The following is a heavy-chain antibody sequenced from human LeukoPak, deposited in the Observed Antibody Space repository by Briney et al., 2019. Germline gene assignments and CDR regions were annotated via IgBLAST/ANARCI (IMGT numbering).Heavy chain of an antibody. J-gene: IGHJ6*02. CDR3: ARDYGGIFYGMDV. D-gene: IGHD2/OR15-2a*01. CDR2: IYHSGST. V-gene: IGHV4-30-2*01. CDR1: GGSISSGGYS. Sequence: SETLSLTCAVSGGSISSGGYSWSWIRQPPGKGLEWIGYIYHSGSTYYNPSLKSRVTISVDRSKNQFSLKLSSVTAADTAVYYCARDYGGIFYGMDVWGQGTTVTVSS.